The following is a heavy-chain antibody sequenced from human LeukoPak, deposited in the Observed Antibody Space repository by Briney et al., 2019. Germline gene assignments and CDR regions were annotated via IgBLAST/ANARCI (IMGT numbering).Heavy chain of an antibody. CDR2: IRGSGGTR. CDR3: ANDRAEQWINWFDP. V-gene: IGHV3-23*01. CDR1: GFTFSSYA. D-gene: IGHD6-19*01. J-gene: IGHJ5*02. Sequence: GGSLRRSYAASGFTFSSYAMSWLRRAPGKGLERVSAIRGSGGTRYYADSVNGGFTLHRHNSKHTLYLQMNSLRVDDTAVYYCANDRAEQWINWFDPWAEGPVVSVPS.